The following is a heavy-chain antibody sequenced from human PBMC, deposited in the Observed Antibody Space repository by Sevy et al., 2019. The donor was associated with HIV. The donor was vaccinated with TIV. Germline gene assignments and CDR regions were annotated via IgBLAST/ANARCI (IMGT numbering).Heavy chain of an antibody. Sequence: GGSLRLSCAASGFTFSSYAMSWVRQAPGKGLEWVSSISGSGSFTYYADSVKGHFTISRDNSKKTLYLQMTSLRAEDTAVYYCAKEGQGGYYDTRGSFDYWGQGTLVTVSS. V-gene: IGHV3-23*01. J-gene: IGHJ4*02. D-gene: IGHD3-22*01. CDR3: AKEGQGGYYDTRGSFDY. CDR2: ISGSGSFT. CDR1: GFTFSSYA.